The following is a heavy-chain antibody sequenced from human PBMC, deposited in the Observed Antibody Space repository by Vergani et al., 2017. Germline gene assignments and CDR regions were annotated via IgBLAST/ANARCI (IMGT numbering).Heavy chain of an antibody. CDR1: GFTFSSYG. CDR3: ATTRGDSYGSDFDY. D-gene: IGHD5-18*01. Sequence: QVQLVESGGGVVQPGRSLRLSCAASGFTFSSYGMHWVRQAPGKGLEWVAVIWYDGSNKYYADSVKGRFTISRDNSKNTLYLQMNSLRAEDTAVYYCATTRGDSYGSDFDYWGQGTLVTVSS. V-gene: IGHV3-33*01. CDR2: IWYDGSNK. J-gene: IGHJ4*02.